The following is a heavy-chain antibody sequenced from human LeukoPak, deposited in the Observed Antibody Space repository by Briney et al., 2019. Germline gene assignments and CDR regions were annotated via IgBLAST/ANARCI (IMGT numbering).Heavy chain of an antibody. Sequence: SETLSLTCTVSGGSISSYYWSWIRQPPGKGLEWIGYIYYSGSTNYNPSLKSRVTISVDTSKNQFSLKLSPVTAADTAVYYCARVSLNYYDSSGYFDYWGQGTLVTVSS. J-gene: IGHJ4*02. CDR2: IYYSGST. V-gene: IGHV4-59*01. CDR1: GGSISSYY. CDR3: ARVSLNYYDSSGYFDY. D-gene: IGHD3-22*01.